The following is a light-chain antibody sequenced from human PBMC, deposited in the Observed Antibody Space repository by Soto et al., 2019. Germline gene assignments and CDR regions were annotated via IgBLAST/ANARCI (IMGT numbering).Light chain of an antibody. CDR3: AAWDSSMSTGL. CDR1: SSIIGDNY. CDR2: DND. V-gene: IGLV1-51*01. J-gene: IGLJ1*01. Sequence: QSVLTQPPSVSAAPGQKVTVSCSGSSSIIGDNYVSWYQQLPGKAPKLVLFDNDKRPSGIPDRFSGSKSGTSATLGITGLQTGDEADYYCAAWDSSMSTGLFGTGTKVTVL.